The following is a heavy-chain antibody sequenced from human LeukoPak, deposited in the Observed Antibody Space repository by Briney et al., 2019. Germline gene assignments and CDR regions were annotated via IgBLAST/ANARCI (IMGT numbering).Heavy chain of an antibody. CDR3: AKAMRYETRDTFDI. J-gene: IGHJ3*02. V-gene: IGHV3-9*01. CDR1: GFTFDDYA. Sequence: PGGSLRLSCAASGFTFDDYAMHWVRQAPGKGLEGVSGINWSGDTIGYADSVKGRFTISRDNAKNSLYLQMNSLRGEDTALYYCAKAMRYETRDTFDIWGQGTMVTVSS. CDR2: INWSGDTI. D-gene: IGHD2-2*01.